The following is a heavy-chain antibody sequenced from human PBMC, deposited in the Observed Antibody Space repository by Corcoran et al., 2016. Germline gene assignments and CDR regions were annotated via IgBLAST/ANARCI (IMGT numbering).Heavy chain of an antibody. Sequence: QVQLQESGPGLVKPSETLSLTCTVSGGSVSSGSYYWSWIRQPPGKGLEWIGYIYYSGSTNYNPSLMSRVTISVDTSKNTFSRKLSSVTAADTAVYYCASYYDFWSGYYALNYYYGMDVGGQGTTVTVSS. J-gene: IGHJ6*02. CDR2: IYYSGST. V-gene: IGHV4-61*01. CDR1: GGSVSSGSYY. D-gene: IGHD3-3*01. CDR3: ASYYDFWSGYYALNYYYGMDV.